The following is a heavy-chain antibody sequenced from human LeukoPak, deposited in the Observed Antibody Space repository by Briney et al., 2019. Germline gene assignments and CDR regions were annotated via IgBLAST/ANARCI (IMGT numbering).Heavy chain of an antibody. J-gene: IGHJ4*02. Sequence: GGSLRLSCAASGFTFSNYAMSWVRQTPGKGLEWISSIGGSGSADGIFYADSVKGRFTISRDNSKNTLYLQMNSLRAEDTAVFYCAKWSKYTYDYFDYWGQGTLVTVSS. CDR1: GFTFSNYA. CDR3: AKWSKYTYDYFDY. V-gene: IGHV3-23*01. D-gene: IGHD5-18*01. CDR2: IGGSGSADGI.